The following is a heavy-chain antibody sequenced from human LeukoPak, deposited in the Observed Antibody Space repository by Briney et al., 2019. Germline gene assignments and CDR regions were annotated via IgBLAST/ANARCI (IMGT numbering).Heavy chain of an antibody. Sequence: GGSLRLSCAASGFTFSHFWMSWVRQAPGKGLEWVAYIKKTGSETYYVDSVKGRFTITRDNTRSSLFLQMYSLRAEDTAVYFCAREDGYCSGGNCYSYFDSWGQGALVTVSS. CDR2: IKKTGSET. D-gene: IGHD2-15*01. CDR1: GFTFSHFW. CDR3: AREDGYCSGGNCYSYFDS. J-gene: IGHJ4*02. V-gene: IGHV3-7*01.